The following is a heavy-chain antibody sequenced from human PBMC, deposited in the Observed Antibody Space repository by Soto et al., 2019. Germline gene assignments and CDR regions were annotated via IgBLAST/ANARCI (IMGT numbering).Heavy chain of an antibody. CDR3: ASGEERVPMASGY. J-gene: IGHJ4*02. CDR2: IYYRGST. V-gene: IGHV4-59*01. D-gene: IGHD3-10*01. Sequence: SETLSLTCTFSGGSLTTNYWSWIRQPPGKGLEWIGYIYYRGSTNYNPSLKSRVTISVDTSKNQFSLRLSSVTAADTAVYYCASGEERVPMASGYWGEGTVVTVPS. CDR1: GGSLTTNY.